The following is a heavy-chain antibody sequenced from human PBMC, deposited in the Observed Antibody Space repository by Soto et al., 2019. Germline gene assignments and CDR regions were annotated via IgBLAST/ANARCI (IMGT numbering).Heavy chain of an antibody. Sequence: GASVQVSCKASGYTFTSYGISWVRQAPGQRLEWMGWISAYNGNTNYAQKLQGRVTMTTDTSTSTAYMELRSLRSDDTAVYYCARDRPILVGAIFPPTACDIWGQGTVV. CDR3: ARDRPILVGAIFPPTACDI. CDR1: GYTFTSYG. J-gene: IGHJ3*02. V-gene: IGHV1-18*04. D-gene: IGHD1-26*01. CDR2: ISAYNGNT.